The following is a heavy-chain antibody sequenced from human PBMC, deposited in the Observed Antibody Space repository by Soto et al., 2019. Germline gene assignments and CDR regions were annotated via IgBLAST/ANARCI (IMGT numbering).Heavy chain of an antibody. V-gene: IGHV3-9*01. J-gene: IGHJ3*02. CDR3: AKDLGIGSDAFDI. CDR2: ISWNSGSI. CDR1: GFTFDDYA. Sequence: GGSLRLSCAASGFTFDDYAMHWVRQAPGKGLEWVSGISWNSGSIGYADSVKGRFTISRDNAKNSLYLQMNSLRAEDTALYYCAKDLGIGSDAFDIWGQGTMVTVSS. D-gene: IGHD6-13*01.